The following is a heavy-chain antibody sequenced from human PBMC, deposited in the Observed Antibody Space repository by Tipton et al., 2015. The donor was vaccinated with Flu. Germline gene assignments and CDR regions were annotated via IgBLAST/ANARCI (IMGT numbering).Heavy chain of an antibody. D-gene: IGHD2-15*01. J-gene: IGHJ6*02. CDR3: ARDTFRYCSGASCLSDYYYYGMDV. CDR2: IYSSART. Sequence: TLSLTCTVSGGSISSFYWSWIRQPPGKGLEWIRYIYSSARTNYNSSLESRVTISVDTSKNQFSLNLSSVTAADTAVYYCARDTFRYCSGASCLSDYYYYGMDVWGQGTTVTVSS. CDR1: GGSISSFY. V-gene: IGHV4-59*01.